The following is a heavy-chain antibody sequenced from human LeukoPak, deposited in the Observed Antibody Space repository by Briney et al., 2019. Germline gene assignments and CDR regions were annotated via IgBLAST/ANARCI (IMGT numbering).Heavy chain of an antibody. Sequence: ASVKVSCKASGGTFSSYAISWVRQAPGQGLEWMGGIIPIFGTANYAQKFQGRVTITADKSTSTAYMELSSLRSEDTAVYYCARSSVVAAAGPYYDYWGQGTLVTVSS. V-gene: IGHV1-69*06. CDR2: IIPIFGTA. CDR1: GGTFSSYA. J-gene: IGHJ4*02. D-gene: IGHD6-13*01. CDR3: ARSSVVAAAGPYYDY.